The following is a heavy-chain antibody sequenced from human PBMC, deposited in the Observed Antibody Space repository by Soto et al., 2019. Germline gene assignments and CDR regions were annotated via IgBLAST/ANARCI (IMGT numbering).Heavy chain of an antibody. J-gene: IGHJ6*02. Sequence: EVQLVESGGGLVKPGGSLRLSCAAYGCTFTRYSMNWVRQAPGKGLEWVSSISSTTNYIYYGDSMKGRFTISRDNAKNTVYLQMNSLRAEVTGVYYCARLVASETGYGMDVWGQGTTFTFSS. CDR1: GCTFTRYS. V-gene: IGHV3-21*06. CDR2: ISSTTNYI. CDR3: ARLVASETGYGMDV. D-gene: IGHD3-9*01.